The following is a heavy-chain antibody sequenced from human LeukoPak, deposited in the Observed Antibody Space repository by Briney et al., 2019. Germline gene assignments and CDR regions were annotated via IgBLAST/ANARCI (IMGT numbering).Heavy chain of an antibody. CDR1: GDSIINGDYY. CDR3: ARGSYGDYSYFDY. V-gene: IGHV4-30-4*08. Sequence: KSSQTLSLTCTLSGDSIINGDYYWSWIRQPPGKDLEWIGQTHYSGSTNCKASLKSRVIISVDTSKNQFSLKLISATAADTAVYYCARGSYGDYSYFDYWGQGSLVTVSS. D-gene: IGHD2-15*01. J-gene: IGHJ4*02. CDR2: THYSGST.